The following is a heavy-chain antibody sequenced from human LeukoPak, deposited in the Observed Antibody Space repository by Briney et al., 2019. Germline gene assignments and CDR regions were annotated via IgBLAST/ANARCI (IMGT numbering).Heavy chain of an antibody. V-gene: IGHV4-39*07. CDR3: ARALGYSVRAFDI. D-gene: IGHD5-24*01. CDR2: IYHSGST. CDR1: GGSISLSYYY. Sequence: SETLSLTCSVSGGSISLSYYYWGWIRQPPGEGLEWIGSIYHSGSTYYNPSLKSRVTISVDTSKNQFSLKLSSVTAADTAVYYCARALGYSVRAFDIWGQGTMVTVSS. J-gene: IGHJ3*02.